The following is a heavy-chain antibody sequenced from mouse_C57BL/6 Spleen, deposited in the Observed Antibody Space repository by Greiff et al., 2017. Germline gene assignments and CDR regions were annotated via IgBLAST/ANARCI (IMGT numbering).Heavy chain of an antibody. Sequence: QVQLQQPGAELAKPGASVKLSCKASGYTFTSYWMRWVKQRPGQGLEWIGMIHPRSGSTNYNEKFKSKATLTVDKSSSTAYMQLSSLTSEDSAVXYCAREGAGNFFDYWGQGTTLTVSS. V-gene: IGHV1-64*01. CDR3: AREGAGNFFDY. J-gene: IGHJ2*01. CDR2: IHPRSGST. CDR1: GYTFTSYW.